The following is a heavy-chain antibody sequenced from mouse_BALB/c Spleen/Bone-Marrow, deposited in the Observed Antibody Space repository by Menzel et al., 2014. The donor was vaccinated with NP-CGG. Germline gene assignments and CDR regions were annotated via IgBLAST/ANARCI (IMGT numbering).Heavy chain of an antibody. D-gene: IGHD1-1*01. V-gene: IGHV1S34*01. CDR2: ISCYNGAT. CDR1: GYSFTGYY. J-gene: IGHJ2*01. Sequence: LVKTGASVKISSKASGYSFTGYYMHWVKKSHGKSLEWIGYISCYNGATSYNQKFKGKATFTVDTSSSTAYMQFNSLTSEDSAVYYCARVGGRYYFDYWGQGTTLTVSS. CDR3: ARVGGRYYFDY.